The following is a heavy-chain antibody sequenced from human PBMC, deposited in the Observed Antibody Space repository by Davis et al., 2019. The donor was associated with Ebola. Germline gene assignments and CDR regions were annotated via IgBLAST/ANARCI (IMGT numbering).Heavy chain of an antibody. CDR1: GFTFSGYW. J-gene: IGHJ4*02. V-gene: IGHV3-7*01. Sequence: GESLKISCAASGFTFSGYWMSWVRQAPGKGLEWVANIKQDGSEKYYVDSVKGRFTISRDNDKNSPSLQMNGLRAEDTAVYYCARGPSTGNSFTYWGQGTLVTVSS. CDR2: IKQDGSEK. D-gene: IGHD4-23*01. CDR3: ARGPSTGNSFTY.